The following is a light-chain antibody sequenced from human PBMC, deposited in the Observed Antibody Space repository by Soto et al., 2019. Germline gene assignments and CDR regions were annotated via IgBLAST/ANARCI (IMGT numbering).Light chain of an antibody. CDR1: NSDIGAYNY. V-gene: IGLV2-14*01. CDR3: SSYTTTTSPQVV. Sequence: QSALTQPASVSGSPGQSITISCTGTNSDIGAYNYISWYQQHPGKAPKLMIYAVTYRPSGVSNRFSGSKSGNTASLTISGLQAGDEADYYCSSYTTTTSPQVVFGGGTKLTVL. CDR2: AVT. J-gene: IGLJ3*02.